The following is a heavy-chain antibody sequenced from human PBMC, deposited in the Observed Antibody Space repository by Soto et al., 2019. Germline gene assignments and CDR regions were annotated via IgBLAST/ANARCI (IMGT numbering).Heavy chain of an antibody. D-gene: IGHD3-10*01. CDR1: GYTFTSYA. CDR2: INAGNDYT. CDR3: ARGDYYTSGSFDHLPFDY. V-gene: IGHV1-3*01. Sequence: ASVKVSCKASGYTFTSYAMHWVRQAPGQRLEWMGWINAGNDYTKYSQNFQGRVTITRDTSASTAYMELSSLRSEDTAVYYCARGDYYTSGSFDHLPFDYWGPGTLVTVSS. J-gene: IGHJ4*02.